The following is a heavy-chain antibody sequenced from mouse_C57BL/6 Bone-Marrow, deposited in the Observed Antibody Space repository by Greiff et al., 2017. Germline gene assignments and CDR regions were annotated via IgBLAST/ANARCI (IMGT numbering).Heavy chain of an antibody. J-gene: IGHJ1*03. CDR3: ARLGTTVGLDV. V-gene: IGHV5-6*01. CDR2: ISSGGSYT. CDR1: GFTFSSYG. Sequence: DVQLQESGGDLVKPGGSLKLSCAASGFTFSSYGMSWVRQTPDKRLEWVATISSGGSYTYYPDSVKGRFTISRDNAKNTLYLQRSSLKSEDTAMYYCARLGTTVGLDVWGTGTTVTVSS. D-gene: IGHD1-1*01.